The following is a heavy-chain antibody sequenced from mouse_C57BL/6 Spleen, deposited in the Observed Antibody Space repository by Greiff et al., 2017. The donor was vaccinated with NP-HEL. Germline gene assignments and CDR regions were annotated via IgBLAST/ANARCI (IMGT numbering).Heavy chain of an antibody. J-gene: IGHJ1*03. CDR2: IYPRSGNT. V-gene: IGHV1-81*01. D-gene: IGHD1-1*01. CDR1: GYTFTSYG. CDR3: ARRVITTVVERGYFDV. Sequence: VQLQQSGAELARPGASVKLSCKASGYTFTSYGISWVKQRNGPGLEWIGEIYPRSGNTYYNEKFKGKATLTADKSSSTAYMELRSLTSEDSAVYFCARRVITTVVERGYFDVWGTGTTVTVSS.